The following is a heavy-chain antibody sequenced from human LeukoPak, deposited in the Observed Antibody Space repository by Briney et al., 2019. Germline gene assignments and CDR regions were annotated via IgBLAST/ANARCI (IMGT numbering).Heavy chain of an antibody. Sequence: GRSLRLSCAASGFTFSSYAMSWVRQAPGKGLEWVSGITDSGGSTYNAGSVKGRFTISRDNSKNTLYLQMNSLRAEDTAIYYCARTGYNYGTHLNYWGQGTLVTVSS. CDR1: GFTFSSYA. CDR3: ARTGYNYGTHLNY. CDR2: ITDSGGST. J-gene: IGHJ4*02. D-gene: IGHD5-18*01. V-gene: IGHV3-23*01.